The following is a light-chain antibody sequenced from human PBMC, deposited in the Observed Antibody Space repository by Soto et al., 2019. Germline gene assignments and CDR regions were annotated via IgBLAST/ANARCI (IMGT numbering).Light chain of an antibody. CDR2: VPS. J-gene: IGKJ4*01. V-gene: IGKV3-15*01. Sequence: EIVMTQSPATLSVSPGERATLSCRASQSVSSNLAWYQQKPGQAPRLLIYVPSTRATRIPARFSGSGSGTEFPLTISSLQTEDFAVYYCQQYNNWPPLTFGGGTKVEIK. CDR3: QQYNNWPPLT. CDR1: QSVSSN.